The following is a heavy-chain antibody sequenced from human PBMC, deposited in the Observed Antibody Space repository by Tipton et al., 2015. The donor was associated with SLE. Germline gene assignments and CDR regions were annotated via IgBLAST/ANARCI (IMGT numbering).Heavy chain of an antibody. V-gene: IGHV4-34*01. D-gene: IGHD2-21*01. CDR1: GGSFSGYY. J-gene: IGHJ4*02. Sequence: LRLSCAVYGGSFSGYYWSWIRQPPGKGLEWIGEINHSGSTNYNPSLKSRVTISVDTSKNQFSLKLSSVTAADTAVYYCARGLAFGWGYGFDYWGQGTLVPASS. CDR3: ARGLAFGWGYGFDY. CDR2: INHSGST.